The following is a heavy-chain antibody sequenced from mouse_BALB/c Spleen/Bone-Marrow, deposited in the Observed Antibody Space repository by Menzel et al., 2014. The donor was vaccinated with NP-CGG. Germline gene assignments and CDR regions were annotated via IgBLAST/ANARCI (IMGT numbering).Heavy chain of an antibody. CDR1: GFNIKDTY. Sequence: DVHLAEPGAELVKPGASVKLSCTASGFNIKDTYMHWVKQRPEQGLEWIGRIDPANGNTKYDPKFQGKTTITADTSSNAAYLQLSSLTSENTAVYYCASYYCGSSSFAYWGQGTLVTVSA. J-gene: IGHJ3*01. D-gene: IGHD1-1*01. CDR3: ASYYCGSSSFAY. V-gene: IGHV14-3*02. CDR2: IDPANGNT.